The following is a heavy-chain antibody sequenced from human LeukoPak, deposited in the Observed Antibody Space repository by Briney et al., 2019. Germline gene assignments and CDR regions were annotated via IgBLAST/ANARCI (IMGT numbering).Heavy chain of an antibody. Sequence: SETLSLTCAVYGGSFSGYYWSWIRQPPGKGLEWIGEINHSGSTNYNPSLKSRVTISVDTSKNQFSLKLSSVTAADTAVYYCAIGSSSWEGWFDPWGQGTLVTVSS. CDR3: AIGSSSWEGWFDP. V-gene: IGHV4-34*01. CDR2: INHSGST. J-gene: IGHJ5*02. D-gene: IGHD6-13*01. CDR1: GGSFSGYY.